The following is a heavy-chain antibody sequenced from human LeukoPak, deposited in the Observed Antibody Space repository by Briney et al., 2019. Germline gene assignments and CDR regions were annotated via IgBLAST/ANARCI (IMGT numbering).Heavy chain of an antibody. D-gene: IGHD6-13*01. J-gene: IGHJ4*02. V-gene: IGHV3-30*02. Sequence: GGSLRLSCAASGFTFNIYAMHWVRQAPGKGLEWVAFIRYDGSDNYYADSVKGRFTISRDNSKNTLYLQMNSLRADDTAVYYCAKERDSSSWSDYWGQGTLVTVSS. CDR1: GFTFNIYA. CDR3: AKERDSSSWSDY. CDR2: IRYDGSDN.